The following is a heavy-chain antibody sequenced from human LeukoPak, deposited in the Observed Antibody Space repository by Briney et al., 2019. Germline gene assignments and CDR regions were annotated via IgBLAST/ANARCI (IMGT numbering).Heavy chain of an antibody. CDR1: GLTFSTYA. CDR2: ISGSGGST. CDR3: AKDAVSGYNYGYSYFDY. D-gene: IGHD5-18*01. V-gene: IGHV3-23*01. J-gene: IGHJ4*02. Sequence: GGSLRLSCAASGLTFSTYAMSWVRQAPGKGLEWVSGISGSGGSTYYADSVKGRFTISRDNSKNTLYLQMTSPRAEDSAVYYCAKDAVSGYNYGYSYFDYWGQGTLVTVSS.